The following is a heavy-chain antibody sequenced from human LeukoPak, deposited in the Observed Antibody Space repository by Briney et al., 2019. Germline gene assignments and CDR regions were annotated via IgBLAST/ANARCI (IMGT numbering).Heavy chain of an antibody. J-gene: IGHJ4*02. V-gene: IGHV3-21*01. CDR2: ISSSSSYI. CDR1: GFTFSSYA. Sequence: GGSLRLSCAASGFTFSSYAMSWVRQAPGKGLEWVSSISSSSSYIYYADSVKGRFTISRDNAKNSLYLQMNSLRAEDTAVYYCARGTGTTAYWGQGTLVTVSS. D-gene: IGHD1-1*01. CDR3: ARGTGTTAY.